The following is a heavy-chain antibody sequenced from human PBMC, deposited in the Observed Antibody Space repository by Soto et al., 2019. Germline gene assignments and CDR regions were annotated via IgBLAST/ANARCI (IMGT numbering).Heavy chain of an antibody. CDR1: GYSFTSYW. D-gene: IGHD6-6*01. Sequence: PGESLKISCEVSGYSFTSYWISWVRQMPGKGLEWMGIIYAGDYDTRYSPSFQGQVTISADKSFSTAYLQWSSLKASDTAMYYCARQEYSSWSPAFDFWGQGTMVTVSS. J-gene: IGHJ3*01. V-gene: IGHV5-51*01. CDR2: IYAGDYDT. CDR3: ARQEYSSWSPAFDF.